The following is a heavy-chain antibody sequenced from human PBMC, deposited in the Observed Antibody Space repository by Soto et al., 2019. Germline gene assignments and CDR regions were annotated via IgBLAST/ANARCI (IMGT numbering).Heavy chain of an antibody. Sequence: QVQLVQSGAELKKPGSSVKVSCKASGGTFSSYAISWVRQAPGQGLEWMGGIIPIVGTANYAQKVQGRVTITADESTSTAYMELSSLGSEDTDVYYCARSHNYYDSSGYPPIDYWGQGTLVTVSS. CDR2: IIPIVGTA. CDR3: ARSHNYYDSSGYPPIDY. CDR1: GGTFSSYA. D-gene: IGHD3-22*01. V-gene: IGHV1-69*01. J-gene: IGHJ4*02.